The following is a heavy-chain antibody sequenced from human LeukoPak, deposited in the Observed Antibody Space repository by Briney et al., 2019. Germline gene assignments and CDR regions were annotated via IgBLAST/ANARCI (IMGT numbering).Heavy chain of an antibody. J-gene: IGHJ3*02. CDR3: ARDRRIVGARDAFDI. D-gene: IGHD1-26*01. CDR1: GGSIGSGGYY. V-gene: IGHV4-61*08. CDR2: IYYSGST. Sequence: PSETLSLTCTVSGGSIGSGGYYWSWIRQPPGKGLEWIGYIYYSGSTNYNPSLKSRVTISVDTSKNQFSLKLSSVTAADTAVYYCARDRRIVGARDAFDIWGQGTMVTVSS.